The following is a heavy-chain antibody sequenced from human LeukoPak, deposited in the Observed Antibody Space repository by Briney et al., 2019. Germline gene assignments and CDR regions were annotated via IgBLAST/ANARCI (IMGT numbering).Heavy chain of an antibody. CDR3: ATGTSWFDP. CDR1: GGPISSYY. CDR2: IYYSGST. Sequence: PSETLSLTCTVSGGPISSYYCNWIRQPPGKGLEWIGYIYYSGSTNYNPSLKSRVTISIDTSKNRFSLKMTSLTAADTAVYYCATGTSWFDPWGQGTLVTVSS. J-gene: IGHJ5*02. V-gene: IGHV4-59*08.